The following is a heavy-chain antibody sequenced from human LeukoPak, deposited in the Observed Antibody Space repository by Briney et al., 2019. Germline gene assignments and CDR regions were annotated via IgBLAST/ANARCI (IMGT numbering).Heavy chain of an antibody. D-gene: IGHD2-2*01. V-gene: IGHV3-48*03. Sequence: GGSLRLSCAASGFTFGSSELNWVRQAPGKGLEWLSYISDTGSAIYYADSVRGRFTISRDNAKNSLYLQMNSLRAEDTAVYYCARGDIVVVPAAMSWFDPWGQGTLVTVSS. CDR3: ARGDIVVVPAAMSWFDP. CDR2: ISDTGSAI. J-gene: IGHJ5*02. CDR1: GFTFGSSE.